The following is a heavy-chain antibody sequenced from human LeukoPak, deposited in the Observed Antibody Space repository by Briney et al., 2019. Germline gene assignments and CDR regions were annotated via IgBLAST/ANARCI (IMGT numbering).Heavy chain of an antibody. CDR3: ARVDSYGLDY. CDR2: IYYSGST. Sequence: PSGTLSLTCTVSGGSISSYYWSWIRQPPGKGLEWIGYIYYSGSTNYNPSLKSRVTISVDTSKNQFSLKLSSVTAADTAVHYCARVDSYGLDYWGQGTLVTVSS. V-gene: IGHV4-59*01. J-gene: IGHJ4*02. D-gene: IGHD5-18*01. CDR1: GGSISSYY.